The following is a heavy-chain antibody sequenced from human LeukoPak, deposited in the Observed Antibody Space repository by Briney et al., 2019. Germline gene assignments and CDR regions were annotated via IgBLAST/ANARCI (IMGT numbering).Heavy chain of an antibody. J-gene: IGHJ4*02. CDR2: ISSDGNNI. CDR3: AKVRVYYDFWSGLDY. CDR1: GFTFSSSV. V-gene: IGHV3-30*18. D-gene: IGHD3-3*01. Sequence: PGGSLRLSCAASGFTFSSSVMHWVRRAPGKGLEWVAGISSDGNNIYYVDSVKGRFTISRDNSKNTLYLQMNSLRAEDTAVHYCAKVRVYYDFWSGLDYWGQGTLVTVSS.